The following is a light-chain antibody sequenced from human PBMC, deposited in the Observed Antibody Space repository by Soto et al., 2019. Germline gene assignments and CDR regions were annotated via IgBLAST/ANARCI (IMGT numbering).Light chain of an antibody. CDR1: SSDVGGYNY. J-gene: IGLJ2*01. V-gene: IGLV2-8*01. Sequence: QSVLTQPPSASGSPGQSVAISCSGTSSDVGGYNYVSWYQQHPGKAPKLMIYDVNKRPSGVPDRFSGSKSGNTASLTVSGPQAEDEVNYSCISYAGSNKPAFGGGTKLTVL. CDR3: ISYAGSNKPA. CDR2: DVN.